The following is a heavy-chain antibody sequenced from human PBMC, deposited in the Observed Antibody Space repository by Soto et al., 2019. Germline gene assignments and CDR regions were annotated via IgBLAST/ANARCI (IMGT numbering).Heavy chain of an antibody. Sequence: QVQLQESGPGLVKPSETLSLTCTVSGDSVTSGKYYWTWVRQSPGKGLEWIGYVSYSGSTNYNPSLQSRVTISSDTSKNLFSLKMNSLTAADTAVFYCARESTRFGMDVWGQGTTVTVSS. CDR1: GDSVTSGKYY. J-gene: IGHJ6*02. D-gene: IGHD5-12*01. V-gene: IGHV4-61*03. CDR3: ARESTRFGMDV. CDR2: VSYSGST.